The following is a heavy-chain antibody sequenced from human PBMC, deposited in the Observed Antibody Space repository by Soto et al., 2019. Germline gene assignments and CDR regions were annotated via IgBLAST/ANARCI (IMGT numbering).Heavy chain of an antibody. J-gene: IGHJ6*02. Sequence: WGSLRLSCAASGFTFVSYAMSWFRHAPVKGLEWVSAISGSGGSTYYADSVKGRFTISRDNSKNTLYLQMNSLRAEDTAVYYCAKVLEWLHYYYYGMDVWGQGTTVTVSS. D-gene: IGHD3-3*01. CDR2: ISGSGGST. V-gene: IGHV3-23*01. CDR1: GFTFVSYA. CDR3: AKVLEWLHYYYYGMDV.